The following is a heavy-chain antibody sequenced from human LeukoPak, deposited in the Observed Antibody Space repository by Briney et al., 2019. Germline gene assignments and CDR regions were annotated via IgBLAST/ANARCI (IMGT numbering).Heavy chain of an antibody. CDR3: ARGEQRLVRGYYYYGMDV. V-gene: IGHV1-8*01. Sequence: ASVKVSCKASGYTFTSYDINWVRQATGQGLEWMGWMNPNSGNTGYAQKFQGRVTMTRNTSISTAYMELSSLRSEDTAVYYCARGEQRLVRGYYYYGMDVWGQGTTVTVSS. CDR2: MNPNSGNT. J-gene: IGHJ6*02. CDR1: GYTFTSYD. D-gene: IGHD6-19*01.